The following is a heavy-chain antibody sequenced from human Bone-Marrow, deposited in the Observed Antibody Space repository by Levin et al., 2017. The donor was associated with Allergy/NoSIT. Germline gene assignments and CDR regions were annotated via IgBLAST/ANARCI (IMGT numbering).Heavy chain of an antibody. CDR3: SRFGGFDV. D-gene: IGHD3-10*01. CDR2: IRSKAYDGTT. V-gene: IGHV3-49*03. J-gene: IGHJ4*02. CDR1: GFTFGDYA. Sequence: GGSLRLSCTTSGFTFGDYAMSWFRQAPGKGLEWVRFIRSKAYDGTTEYAASVKGRFTISRDDSNSIAYLQMNSLKTEDTAVYYCSRFGGFDVWGQGTLVTVSS.